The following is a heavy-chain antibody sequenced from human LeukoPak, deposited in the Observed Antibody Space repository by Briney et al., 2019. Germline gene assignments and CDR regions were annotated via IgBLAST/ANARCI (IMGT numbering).Heavy chain of an antibody. D-gene: IGHD3-10*01. CDR1: GYTFTGYY. CDR2: INPNSGGT. V-gene: IGHV1-2*02. J-gene: IGHJ3*02. Sequence: ASVKVSCKASGYTFTGYYMHWVRQAPGQGLEWMGWINPNSGGTNYAQKFQGRITMTRDTSISTAYMELSRLRSDDTAVYYCARVGFSSGAFDIWGQGTMVTVSS. CDR3: ARVGFSSGAFDI.